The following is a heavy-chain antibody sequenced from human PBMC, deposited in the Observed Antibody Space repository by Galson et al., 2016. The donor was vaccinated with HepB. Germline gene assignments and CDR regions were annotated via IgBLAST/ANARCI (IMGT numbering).Heavy chain of an antibody. D-gene: IGHD3-3*01. Sequence: SETLSLTCAVYGGPFNYYYWSWIRRAPGKGLEWIGEINHSGITKYNPSLESRVSISVDTSKNQFSLKLSSLTAADTAVYYCARDGARITIAGVLVISGGLDVWGQGTTVNVPP. CDR1: GGPFNYYY. CDR2: INHSGIT. CDR3: ARDGARITIAGVLVISGGLDV. J-gene: IGHJ6*01. V-gene: IGHV4-34*01.